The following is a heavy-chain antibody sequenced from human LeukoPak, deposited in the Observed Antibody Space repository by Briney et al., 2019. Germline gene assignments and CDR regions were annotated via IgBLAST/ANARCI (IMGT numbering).Heavy chain of an antibody. Sequence: ASVKVSCKASGYTFTGYYMHWVRQAPGQGLEWMGWVNPNSGGTNYAQKFQGRVTMTRDTSISTAYMELSRLRSDDTAVYYCARVGYYDYVWGSFPPDYWGQGTLVTVSS. CDR3: ARVGYYDYVWGSFPPDY. CDR2: VNPNSGGT. J-gene: IGHJ4*02. D-gene: IGHD3-16*01. V-gene: IGHV1-2*02. CDR1: GYTFTGYY.